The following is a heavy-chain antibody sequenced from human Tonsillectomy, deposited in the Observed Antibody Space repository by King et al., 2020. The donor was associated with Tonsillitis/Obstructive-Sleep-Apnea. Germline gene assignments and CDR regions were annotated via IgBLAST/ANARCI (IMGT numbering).Heavy chain of an antibody. V-gene: IGHV1-18*01. J-gene: IGHJ3*02. D-gene: IGHD6-13*01. CDR3: ATDVSRFSSSANDAFDI. Sequence: QVQLVQSGAEVKKPGASVKVSCKASSYNFTNYGISWVRQAPGQVLEWMGWISAYNGNTNYAQNLQDRVTMTTDTSTSTAYMELGSLISDDSAVYYCATDVSRFSSSANDAFDIWGQGTVVTVSS. CDR2: ISAYNGNT. CDR1: SYNFTNYG.